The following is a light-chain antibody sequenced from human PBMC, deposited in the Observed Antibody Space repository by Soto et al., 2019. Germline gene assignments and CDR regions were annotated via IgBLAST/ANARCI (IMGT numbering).Light chain of an antibody. Sequence: QSALTQPASVSGSPGQSITISCTGTSTDVGGYNLVSWYQQHPGKAPKLMIYEGNKRPSGVANRFSGSKSATTASLTISGLQTEDKADYYCCSYAGTSTFVFGTGTKLTVL. CDR1: STDVGGYNL. CDR3: CSYAGTSTFV. J-gene: IGLJ1*01. V-gene: IGLV2-23*01. CDR2: EGN.